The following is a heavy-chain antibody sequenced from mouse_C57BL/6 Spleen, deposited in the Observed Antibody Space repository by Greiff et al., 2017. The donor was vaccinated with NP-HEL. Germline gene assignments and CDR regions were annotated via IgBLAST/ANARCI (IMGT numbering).Heavy chain of an antibody. V-gene: IGHV10-1*01. CDR3: VRHGTGTDY. Sequence: EVQGVESGGGLVQPKGSLKLSCAASGFSFNTYAMNWVRQAPGKGLEWVARIRSKSNNYATYYADSVKDRFTISRDDSESMLYLQMNNLKTEDTAMYYCVRHGTGTDYWGQGTTLTVSS. J-gene: IGHJ2*01. CDR1: GFSFNTYA. CDR2: IRSKSNNYAT. D-gene: IGHD4-1*01.